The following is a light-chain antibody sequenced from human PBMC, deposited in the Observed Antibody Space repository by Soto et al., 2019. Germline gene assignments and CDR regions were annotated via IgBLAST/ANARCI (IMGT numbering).Light chain of an antibody. V-gene: IGKV3-11*01. CDR2: DAS. CDR3: QQRSNWPPIT. J-gene: IGKJ5*01. CDR1: QSLSSSY. Sequence: EIVLTQSPVTLSLSPGERATLSCRASQSLSSSYLAWYQQKPGQAPRLLIYDASNRATGIPARFSGSGSGTDFTLTISSLEPEDFAVYYCQQRSNWPPITFGQGTRLEIK.